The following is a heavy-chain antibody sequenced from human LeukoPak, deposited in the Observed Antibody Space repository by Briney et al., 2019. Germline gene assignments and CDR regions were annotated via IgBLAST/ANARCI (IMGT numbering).Heavy chain of an antibody. CDR1: GFTFSSYA. Sequence: GGSLRLSCAASGFTFSSYAMHWVRQAPGKGLEWVAVISYDGSNKYYADSVKGRFTISRDNSKNTLYLQMNSLRAEDTAVYYCAKMRTGYYDSSDCLDYWGQGTLVTVSS. J-gene: IGHJ4*02. V-gene: IGHV3-30*04. D-gene: IGHD3-22*01. CDR2: ISYDGSNK. CDR3: AKMRTGYYDSSDCLDY.